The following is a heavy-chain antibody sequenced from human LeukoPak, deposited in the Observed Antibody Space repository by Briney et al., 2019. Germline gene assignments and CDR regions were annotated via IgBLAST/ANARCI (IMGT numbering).Heavy chain of an antibody. CDR1: GGSISSSSYY. CDR2: IYYSGST. V-gene: IGHV4-39*07. D-gene: IGHD6-6*01. CDR3: ARRVAARRNVGYFDY. Sequence: PSETLSLTCTVSGGSISSSSYYWGWIRQPPGKGLEWIGSIYYSGSTYYNPSLKSRVTISVDTSKNQFSLKLSSVTAADTAVYYCARRVAARRNVGYFDYWGQGTLVTVSS. J-gene: IGHJ4*02.